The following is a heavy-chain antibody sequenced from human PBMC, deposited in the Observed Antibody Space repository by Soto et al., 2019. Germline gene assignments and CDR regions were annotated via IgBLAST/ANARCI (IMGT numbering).Heavy chain of an antibody. CDR1: GGTFSSYT. J-gene: IGHJ6*03. CDR2: IIPILGIA. CDR3: ASGIAARTPYYYYYMDV. D-gene: IGHD6-6*01. V-gene: IGHV1-69*02. Sequence: SVKVSCKASGGTFSSYTISWVRQAPGQGLEWMGRIIPILGIANYAQKFQGRVTITADKSTSTAYMELSSLRSEDTAVYYCASGIAARTPYYYYYMDVWGKGTTVTVSS.